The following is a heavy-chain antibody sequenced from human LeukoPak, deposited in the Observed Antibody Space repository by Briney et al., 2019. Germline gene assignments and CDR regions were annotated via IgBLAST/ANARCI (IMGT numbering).Heavy chain of an antibody. CDR2: ISGSGGST. CDR3: ASAEGYCSSTSCSLGAFDI. CDR1: GFTFSSYA. Sequence: GGSLRLSCAASGFTFSSYAMSWVRQAPGKGLEWVSAISGSGGSTYYADSVKGRFTISRDNSKNTLYLQMNSLRAEDTAVYYCASAEGYCSSTSCSLGAFDIWGQGTMVTVSS. V-gene: IGHV3-23*01. D-gene: IGHD2-2*01. J-gene: IGHJ3*02.